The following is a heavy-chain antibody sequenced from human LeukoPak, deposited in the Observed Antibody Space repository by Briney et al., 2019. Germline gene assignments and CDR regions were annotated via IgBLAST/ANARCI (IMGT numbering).Heavy chain of an antibody. CDR1: GYSFTSYW. Sequence: GESLKISCKGSGYSFTSYWIAWARQMPGKGLEWMGIIYPVDFDTRYSPSFQGQVTISADKSISTAYLQWSSLKASDTAMYYCASSIGATTDDVFDIWGQGTMVTVSS. CDR3: ASSIGATTDDVFDI. CDR2: IYPVDFDT. V-gene: IGHV5-51*01. D-gene: IGHD1-1*01. J-gene: IGHJ3*02.